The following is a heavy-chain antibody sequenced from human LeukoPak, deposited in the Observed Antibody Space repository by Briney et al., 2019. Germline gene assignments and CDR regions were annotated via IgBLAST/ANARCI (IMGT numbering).Heavy chain of an antibody. V-gene: IGHV1-8*01. CDR2: MNTNSGNT. J-gene: IGHJ3*02. D-gene: IGHD2-21*01. CDR1: GYTFTSYD. Sequence: ASVTVSCKASGYTFTSYDINWVRQAPGQGLEWMGWMNTNSGNTDYAETVKGRVTITRNTSISTAYMQMSSLRAEDTALYYCARVGSPPYYAFDIWGQGTMVTVSS. CDR3: ARVGSPPYYAFDI.